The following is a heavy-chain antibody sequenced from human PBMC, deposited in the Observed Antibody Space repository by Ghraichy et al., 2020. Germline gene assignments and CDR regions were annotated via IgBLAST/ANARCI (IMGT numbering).Heavy chain of an antibody. CDR2: ISGSGGST. D-gene: IGHD3-22*01. CDR1: GFTFSSYA. J-gene: IGHJ6*02. CDR3: AKALHAYYYDSSGYPRVPYYYYGMDV. Sequence: GGSLRLSCAASGFTFSSYAMSWVRQAPGKGLEWVSAISGSGGSTYYADSVKGRFTISRDNSKNTLYLQMNSLRAEDTAVYYCAKALHAYYYDSSGYPRVPYYYYGMDVWGQGTTVTVSS. V-gene: IGHV3-23*01.